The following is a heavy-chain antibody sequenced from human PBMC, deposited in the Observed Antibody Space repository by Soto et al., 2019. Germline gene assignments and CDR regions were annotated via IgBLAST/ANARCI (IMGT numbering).Heavy chain of an antibody. CDR3: ATDMADDYYYYGMDV. CDR1: GYPLSELS. D-gene: IGHD6-19*01. J-gene: IGHJ6*02. CDR2: FDPEDGET. V-gene: IGHV1-24*01. Sequence: XSVKGACKVAGYPLSELSMHWVRQAPGKGLEWMGGFDPEDGETIYAQKFQGRVTMTEDTSTDTAYMELSSLRSEDTAVYYCATDMADDYYYYGMDVWAQRTTVTVSS.